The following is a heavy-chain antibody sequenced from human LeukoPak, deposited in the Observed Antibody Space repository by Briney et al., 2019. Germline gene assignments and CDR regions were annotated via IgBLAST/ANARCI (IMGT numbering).Heavy chain of an antibody. CDR3: ARDPLRIAVDFWSGYTDDPYYYYGMDV. CDR2: ISAYNGNT. V-gene: IGHV1-18*01. D-gene: IGHD3-3*01. J-gene: IGHJ6*02. Sequence: GASVKVSCKASGYTFTSYGISWVRQAPGQGLEWMGWISAYNGNTNYAQKLQGRVTMTTDTSTSTAYMELRSLRSDDTAVYYCARDPLRIAVDFWSGYTDDPYYYYGMDVWGQGTTVTVSS. CDR1: GYTFTSYG.